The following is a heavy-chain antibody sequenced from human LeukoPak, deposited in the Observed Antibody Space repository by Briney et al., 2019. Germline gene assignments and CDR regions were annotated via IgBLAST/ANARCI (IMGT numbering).Heavy chain of an antibody. V-gene: IGHV3-30*02. Sequence: PGGSLRLSCAASGFTFSSYGMHWVRQAPGKGLEWVAFIRYDGSNKYYADSVKGRFTISRDNSKNTLYLQMNSLRAEDTAVYYCAKLYAMVRGVIITNPIDYWGQGTLVTVSS. D-gene: IGHD3-10*01. J-gene: IGHJ4*02. CDR2: IRYDGSNK. CDR3: AKLYAMVRGVIITNPIDY. CDR1: GFTFSSYG.